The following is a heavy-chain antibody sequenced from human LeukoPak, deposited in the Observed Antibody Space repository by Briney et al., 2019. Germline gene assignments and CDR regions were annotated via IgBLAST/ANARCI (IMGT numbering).Heavy chain of an antibody. D-gene: IGHD3-22*01. Sequence: PGGSLRLSCAASGFTVSSNYMSWVRQAPGKGLEWVAVIYRGGSTYSADSVKGTFTISRDNSKNTLYLQMNSVKAEDTAVYYCAKDYSDSSEYYYGMDVWGQGTTVTVSS. J-gene: IGHJ6*02. V-gene: IGHV3-66*01. CDR2: IYRGGST. CDR1: GFTVSSNY. CDR3: AKDYSDSSEYYYGMDV.